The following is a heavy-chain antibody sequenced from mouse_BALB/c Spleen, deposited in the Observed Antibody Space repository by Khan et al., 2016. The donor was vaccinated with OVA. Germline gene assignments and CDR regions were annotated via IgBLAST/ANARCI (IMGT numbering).Heavy chain of an antibody. J-gene: IGHJ4*01. V-gene: IGHV3-2*02. Sequence: EVQLQESGPGLVKPSQSLSLTCTVTGYSITRDYAWNWIRQFPGNKLEWMGYITNSGSTNYNPSLKSRISITRDTSKHQFFLQLNSGTTEYTATYYCASELGRYYTMDYWGQGTSVTVSS. CDR1: GYSITRDYA. CDR3: ASELGRYYTMDY. D-gene: IGHD4-1*01. CDR2: ITNSGST.